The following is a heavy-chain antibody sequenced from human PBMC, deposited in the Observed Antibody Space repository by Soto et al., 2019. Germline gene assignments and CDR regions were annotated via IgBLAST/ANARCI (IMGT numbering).Heavy chain of an antibody. Sequence: PSETLSLTCTVSGGSISNYYWSWIRQPAGKELEWIGRIYTSGSTNYNPSLKSRVTMSVDRSKNQCSLKLTSVMAADTAVYYCARDRPAAQSPRFDPWGQGTLVTVSS. CDR1: GGSISNYY. J-gene: IGHJ5*02. D-gene: IGHD2-2*01. V-gene: IGHV4-4*07. CDR3: ARDRPAAQSPRFDP. CDR2: IYTSGST.